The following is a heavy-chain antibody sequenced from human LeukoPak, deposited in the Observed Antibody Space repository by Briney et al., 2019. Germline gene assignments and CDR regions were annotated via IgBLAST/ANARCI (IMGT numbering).Heavy chain of an antibody. J-gene: IGHJ2*01. D-gene: IGHD4-17*01. Sequence: GASVKVSCKASGYTFTSYGISWVRQAPGQGLEWMGGIIPIFGTANYAQKFQGRVTITADESTSTAYMGLSSLRSEDTAVYYCARADYEERYNWYFDLWGRGTLVTVSS. V-gene: IGHV1-69*13. CDR2: IIPIFGTA. CDR3: ARADYEERYNWYFDL. CDR1: GYTFTSYG.